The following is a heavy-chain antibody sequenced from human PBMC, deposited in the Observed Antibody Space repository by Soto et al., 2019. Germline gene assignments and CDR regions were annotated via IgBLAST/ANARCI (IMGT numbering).Heavy chain of an antibody. Sequence: LXLSFVPSALPCRVYAMTWVRHAPGRGMQWVSTISSFCGTYYEDSLKGRFTISRDNSNNTFFLQMNSLRAEDKAIYYCAKGSSGHYDSFDFWGQGTLVTVYS. CDR2: ISSFCGT. V-gene: IGHV3-23*01. CDR3: AKGSSGHYDSFDF. J-gene: IGHJ5*01. D-gene: IGHD3-22*01. CDR1: ALPCRVYA.